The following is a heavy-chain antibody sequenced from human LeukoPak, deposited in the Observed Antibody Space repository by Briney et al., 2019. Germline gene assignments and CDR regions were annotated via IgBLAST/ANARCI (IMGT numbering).Heavy chain of an antibody. D-gene: IGHD3-22*01. Sequence: PGGSLRLSCAASGFTFSSYAMHWVRQAPGKGLEWVAVISYDGSNKYYADSVKGRFTISRDNSKNTLYLQMNSLRAEDTAVYYRAINRGYYYDSSGLDYWGQGTLVTVSS. CDR2: ISYDGSNK. V-gene: IGHV3-30-3*01. CDR1: GFTFSSYA. CDR3: AINRGYYYDSSGLDY. J-gene: IGHJ4*02.